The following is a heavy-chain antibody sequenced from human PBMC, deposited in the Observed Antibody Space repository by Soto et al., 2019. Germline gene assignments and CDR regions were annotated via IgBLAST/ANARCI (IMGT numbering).Heavy chain of an antibody. CDR1: GVSITSYY. Sequence: KASETLSLTCSVSGVSITSYYWSWIRQSAGGGLEWMGRINTDGLSTYSPSSKSRLTMSLDTSKNQVSLRLISVTAADTAVYFCARVPVAVAATEDYYGLDVWGQGTTVTVSS. CDR2: INTDGLS. V-gene: IGHV4-4*07. D-gene: IGHD2-15*01. CDR3: ARVPVAVAATEDYYGLDV. J-gene: IGHJ6*02.